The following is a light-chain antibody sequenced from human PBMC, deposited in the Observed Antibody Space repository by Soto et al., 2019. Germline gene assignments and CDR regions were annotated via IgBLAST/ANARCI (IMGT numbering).Light chain of an antibody. J-gene: IGLJ1*01. CDR1: SSDVGGYTS. V-gene: IGLV2-11*01. CDR3: CSYAGSYTYV. Sequence: SALTQPRSVSGSPGQSVPISCTGTSSDVGGYTSVSWCQHHPGKAPKLIIYDVSKRPSGVPDRFSGSKSGNTASLTISGLQAEDEADYYCCSYAGSYTYVFGSGTKVTVL. CDR2: DVS.